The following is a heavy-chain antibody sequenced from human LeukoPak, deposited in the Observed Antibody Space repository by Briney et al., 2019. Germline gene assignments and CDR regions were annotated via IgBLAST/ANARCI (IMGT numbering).Heavy chain of an antibody. CDR2: ISYDASII. J-gene: IGHJ4*02. D-gene: IGHD3-10*01. CDR1: GFSFSSYA. Sequence: GGSLRLSCAASGFSFSSYAMHWFRQAPGKGLEWMALISYDASIIYYADSVRGRFTISRDNSKDTLYLQMNSLRAEDTAVYYCARVFRGDYYFDYWGQGTLVTVSS. CDR3: ARVFRGDYYFDY. V-gene: IGHV3-30*04.